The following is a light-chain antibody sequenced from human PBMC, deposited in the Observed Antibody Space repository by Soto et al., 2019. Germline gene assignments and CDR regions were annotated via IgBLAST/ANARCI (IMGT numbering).Light chain of an antibody. CDR3: QQYYSTPYT. V-gene: IGKV4-1*01. Sequence: DIVMTQSPDSLAVSLGERATINCKSSQSVLYSSKNKNYLAWYQQKPVQPPKLLIYWASTRESGVPDRFSGSGSGTDLTLTISSLQDEDVAVYYCQQYYSTPYTFGQGTKLEIK. CDR2: WAS. J-gene: IGKJ2*01. CDR1: QSVLYSSKNKNY.